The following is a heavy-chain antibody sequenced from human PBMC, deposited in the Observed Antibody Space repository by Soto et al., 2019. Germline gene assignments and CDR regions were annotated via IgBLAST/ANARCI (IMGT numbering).Heavy chain of an antibody. CDR1: GFTFSSYA. V-gene: IGHV3-23*01. D-gene: IGHD2-15*01. CDR3: AKDPGRGYCSGGSCYPDYYGMDV. Sequence: GGSLRLSCAASGFTFSSYAMSWVRQAPGKGLEWVSGISGSGGSTYYADSVKGRFTISRDNSKNTLYLQMNSLRAEDTAVYYCAKDPGRGYCSGGSCYPDYYGMDVWGQGTTVTVSS. J-gene: IGHJ6*02. CDR2: ISGSGGST.